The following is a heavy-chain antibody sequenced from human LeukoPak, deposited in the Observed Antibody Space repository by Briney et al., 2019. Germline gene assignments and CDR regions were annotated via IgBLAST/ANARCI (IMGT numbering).Heavy chain of an antibody. CDR3: ARVVVAATGTWFDP. Sequence: ASVKVSCKASGYTFTGYYMHWVRQAPGQGLEWMGWINPNSGGPNYAQKFQGRVTMTRDTSISTAYMELSRLRSDDTAVYYCARVVVAATGTWFDPWGQGTLVTVSS. D-gene: IGHD2-15*01. CDR2: INPNSGGP. CDR1: GYTFTGYY. V-gene: IGHV1-2*02. J-gene: IGHJ5*02.